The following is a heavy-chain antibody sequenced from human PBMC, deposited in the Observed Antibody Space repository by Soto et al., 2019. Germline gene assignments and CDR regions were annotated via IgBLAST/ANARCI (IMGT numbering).Heavy chain of an antibody. D-gene: IGHD2-2*01. V-gene: IGHV3-11*01. CDR3: ARGYCSSTSCYVGDY. Sequence: GGSLRLSCAASGFTFSDYYMSWIRQAPGKGLEWVSYISSSGSTIYYADSVKGRFTISRDNAKNSLYLQMNSLRAEDTAVYYCARGYCSSTSCYVGDYWGQGTLVTVSS. CDR1: GFTFSDYY. CDR2: ISSSGSTI. J-gene: IGHJ4*02.